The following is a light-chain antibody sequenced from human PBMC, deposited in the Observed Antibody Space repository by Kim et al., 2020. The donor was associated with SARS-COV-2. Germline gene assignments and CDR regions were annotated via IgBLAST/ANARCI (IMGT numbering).Light chain of an antibody. J-gene: IGLJ3*02. Sequence: APGKTARITCGGNNMGSKSVHWYQQKPGQAPVLVISDDTDRPSGIPERFSGSNSGNMATLTISRVEAGDEADYYCQLWDSSSDHPVFGGGTQLTV. CDR3: QLWDSSSDHPV. CDR1: NMGSKS. V-gene: IGLV3-21*03. CDR2: DDT.